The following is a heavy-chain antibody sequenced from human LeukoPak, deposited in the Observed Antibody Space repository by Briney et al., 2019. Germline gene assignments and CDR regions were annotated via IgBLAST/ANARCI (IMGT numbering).Heavy chain of an antibody. CDR3: AAAGYSGYDPPFDY. V-gene: IGHV4-59*01. J-gene: IGHJ4*02. CDR1: GGSISSYY. CDR2: IYYSGST. D-gene: IGHD5-12*01. Sequence: SETLSLTCTVSGGSISSYYWSWIRQPPGTGLEWLGYIYYSGSTNYNPSLKSRVTISVDTSKNQFSLKLSSVTAADTAVYYCAAAGYSGYDPPFDYWGQGTLVTVSS.